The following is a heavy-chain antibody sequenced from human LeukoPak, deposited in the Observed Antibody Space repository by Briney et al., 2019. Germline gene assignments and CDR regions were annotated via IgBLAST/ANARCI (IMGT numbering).Heavy chain of an antibody. J-gene: IGHJ6*02. CDR2: ISGSGGST. CDR3: AKGSGAYYLYGMDV. V-gene: IGHV3-23*01. Sequence: GGSLRLSCAASGFTFSSSAMSWVRQAPGKGLEWVSTISGSGGSTYYADSVKGRFTISRDNSKNTVYLQMSSLRAEDTAVYYCAKGSGAYYLYGMDVWGQGTTVTVSS. D-gene: IGHD3-22*01. CDR1: GFTFSSSA.